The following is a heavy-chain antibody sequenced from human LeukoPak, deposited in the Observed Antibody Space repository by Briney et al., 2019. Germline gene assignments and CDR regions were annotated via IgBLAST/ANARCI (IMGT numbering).Heavy chain of an antibody. CDR3: ASSIAAAGSGAFDI. CDR1: GFTFSSYS. Sequence: GGSLRLSCAASGFTFSSYSMNWVRQAPGKGLEWVSSISGSSSCIYYADSVKGRFTISRDNAKNSLYLQMNSLRAEDTAVYYCASSIAAAGSGAFDIWGQGTMVTVSS. D-gene: IGHD6-13*01. CDR2: ISGSSSCI. J-gene: IGHJ3*02. V-gene: IGHV3-21*01.